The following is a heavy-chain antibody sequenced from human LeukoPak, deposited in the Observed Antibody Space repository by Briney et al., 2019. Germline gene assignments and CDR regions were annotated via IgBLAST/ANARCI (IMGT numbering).Heavy chain of an antibody. V-gene: IGHV3-48*03. Sequence: GGSLRLSCAASGFTFSSYEMNWVRQAPGKGLEWVSYISSSGSTIYYADSVKGRFTISRDNAKNSLYLQMNSLRAEDTAVYYCARDSAHTTVVTPFDYWGQGTLVTVSS. D-gene: IGHD4-23*01. CDR2: ISSSGSTI. CDR1: GFTFSSYE. J-gene: IGHJ4*02. CDR3: ARDSAHTTVVTPFDY.